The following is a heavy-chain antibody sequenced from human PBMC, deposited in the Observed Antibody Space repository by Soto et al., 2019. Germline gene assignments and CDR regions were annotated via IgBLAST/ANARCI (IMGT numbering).Heavy chain of an antibody. J-gene: IGHJ4*02. CDR3: ARDVLGGAYDFRH. CDR2: ISGNGGT. Sequence: VQLVESGGGLVQPGGSLRLSCAASGFAVSNYFMTWVRQAPGKGLEWVSVISGNGGTFYADSVKGRFTISRDSSKNTLDLQMDSLRVEDTAVYHCARDVLGGAYDFRHGGQGTLVTVSS. D-gene: IGHD3-3*01. V-gene: IGHV3-66*01. CDR1: GFAVSNYF.